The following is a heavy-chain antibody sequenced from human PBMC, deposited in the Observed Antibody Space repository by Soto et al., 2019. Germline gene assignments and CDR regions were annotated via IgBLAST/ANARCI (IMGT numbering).Heavy chain of an antibody. V-gene: IGHV4-59*01. D-gene: IGHD5-12*01. J-gene: IGHJ4*02. CDR3: ARSGYDYLLDY. CDR2: IYYSGST. CDR1: GGSISSYY. Sequence: SETLSLTCTVSGGSISSYYWSWIRQPPGKGLEWIGYIYYSGSTNYNPSLKSRVTISVDTSKNQFSLKLSSVTAADTAVYYCARSGYDYLLDYWGQGTLVTVSS.